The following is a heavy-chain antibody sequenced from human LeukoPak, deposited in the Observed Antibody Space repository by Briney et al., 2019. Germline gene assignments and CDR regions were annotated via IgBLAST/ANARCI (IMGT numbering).Heavy chain of an antibody. CDR1: GFTFSSYW. CDR2: INSDGSST. V-gene: IGHV3-74*01. J-gene: IGHJ5*02. Sequence: GGSLRLSCAASGFTFSSYWMHWVRQAPGKGLVWVSRINSDGSSTSYADSVKGRFNISRDNAKNTLYLQMNSLRAEDTAVYYCARGKVYSSPSNWFDPWGQGTLVTVSS. CDR3: ARGKVYSSPSNWFDP. D-gene: IGHD6-19*01.